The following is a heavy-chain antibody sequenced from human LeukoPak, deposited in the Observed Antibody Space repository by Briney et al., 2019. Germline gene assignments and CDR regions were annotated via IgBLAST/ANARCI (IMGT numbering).Heavy chain of an antibody. J-gene: IGHJ4*02. CDR1: GFTFDDYG. D-gene: IGHD2-2*01. CDR2: INWNGGST. V-gene: IGHV3-20*04. CDR3: ARGPPYYQLLHYFDY. Sequence: PGGSLRLSCAASGFTFDDYGMSWVRQAPGKGLEWVSGINWNGGSTGYADSVKGRFTISRDNAKNSLYLQMNSLRAEDTALYYCARGPPYYQLLHYFDYWGQGTLVTVSS.